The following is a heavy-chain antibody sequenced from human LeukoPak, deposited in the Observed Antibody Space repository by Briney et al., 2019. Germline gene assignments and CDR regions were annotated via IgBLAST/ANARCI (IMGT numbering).Heavy chain of an antibody. CDR1: GGSFSGYY. CDR3: ARRYQLPPYYYYGMDV. V-gene: IGHV4-34*01. J-gene: IGHJ6*04. Sequence: SETLSLTCAVYGGSFSGYYWSWIRQPPGKGLEWIGEINHSGSTNYNPSLKSRVTISVDTSKNQFSLKLSSVPAADTAVYYCARRYQLPPYYYYGMDVWGKGTTVTVSS. D-gene: IGHD2-2*01. CDR2: INHSGST.